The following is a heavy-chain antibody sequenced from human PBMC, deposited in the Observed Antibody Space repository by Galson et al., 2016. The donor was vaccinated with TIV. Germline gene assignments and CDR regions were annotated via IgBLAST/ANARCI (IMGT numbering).Heavy chain of an antibody. CDR3: AKDTVKGPQGGFFHH. V-gene: IGHV3-23*01. Sequence: SLRLSCAASGFTFGSYVMHWVRQAPGKGLEWVSSVSGSGLSTYYADSVKGRFTISRHPSKNMVYLQMNSLRAEDTAIYYCAKDTVKGPQGGFFHHWGQGTLATVSS. CDR1: GFTFGSYV. CDR2: VSGSGLST. J-gene: IGHJ4*02. D-gene: IGHD3-16*01.